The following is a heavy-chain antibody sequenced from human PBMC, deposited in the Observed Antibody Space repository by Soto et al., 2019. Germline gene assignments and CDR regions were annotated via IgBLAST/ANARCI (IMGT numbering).Heavy chain of an antibody. CDR3: ARASSSGSYFDY. D-gene: IGHD6-6*01. CDR1: GFTFRSFS. V-gene: IGHV3-21*01. CDR2: ISSSSNYM. J-gene: IGHJ4*02. Sequence: PGGSLRLSCAASGFTFRSFSMNWVRQAPGEGLEWVSSISSSSNYMYYADSLKGRFTISRDNAKDSLFLQMHSLGAEDTAVYYCARASSSGSYFDYWGQGTMVTVYS.